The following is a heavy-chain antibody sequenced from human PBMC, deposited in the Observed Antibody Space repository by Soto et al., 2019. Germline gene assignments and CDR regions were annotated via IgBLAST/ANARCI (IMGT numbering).Heavy chain of an antibody. J-gene: IGHJ6*02. V-gene: IGHV1-3*01. D-gene: IGHD4-17*01. CDR1: GYMFTSYA. Sequence: GASVKVSCRASGYMFTSYAIHWVRQAPGQRLEWMGWINAGDGNTKYSQKYQDRVTITRDTSATTVYMDLSRLRSEDTAVYYCSKYGGRTTVVTTGESYKYGMDVCGQGTTVTVSS. CDR3: SKYGGRTTVVTTGESYKYGMDV. CDR2: INAGDGNT.